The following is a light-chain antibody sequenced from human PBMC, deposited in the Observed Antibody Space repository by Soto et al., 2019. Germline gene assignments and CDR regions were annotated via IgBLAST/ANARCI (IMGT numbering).Light chain of an antibody. Sequence: EIVLTQSPGTLSLSPGERATLSCRASQSVSSSYLAWYKQKPGQAPRLLIYGASSRPTGIPDRFSGSGSGTDFTLTISRLEPEDFAVDYCQQYGSSSTFGQGTRLEIK. CDR2: GAS. J-gene: IGKJ5*01. CDR3: QQYGSSST. CDR1: QSVSSSY. V-gene: IGKV3-20*01.